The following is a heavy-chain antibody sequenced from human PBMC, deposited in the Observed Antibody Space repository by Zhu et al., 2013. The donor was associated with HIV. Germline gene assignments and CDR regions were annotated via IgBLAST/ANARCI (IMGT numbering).Heavy chain of an antibody. Sequence: QVQLVQSGAEVKKPGGSVSVSCKTSGYTFTVCYIHWVRQTPGQGLEWMGWVDPISGGTNYAQKFQGRVTITADESTSTAYMQLSSLRSEDTAVYYCARDHNSGYYSYFDYWGQGTLVTVSA. CDR3: ARDHNSGYYSYFDY. D-gene: IGHD3-22*01. CDR1: GYTFTVCY. J-gene: IGHJ4*02. CDR2: VDPISGGT. V-gene: IGHV1-2*02.